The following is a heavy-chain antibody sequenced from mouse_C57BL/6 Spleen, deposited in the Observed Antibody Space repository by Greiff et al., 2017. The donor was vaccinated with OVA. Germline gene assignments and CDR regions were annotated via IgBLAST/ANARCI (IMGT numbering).Heavy chain of an antibody. CDR1: GFTFSSYA. Sequence: EVHLVESGGGLVKPGGSLKLSCAASGFTFSSYAMSWVRQTPEKRLEWVATISDGGSYTYYPDNVKGRFTISRDNAKNNLYLQMSHLKSEDTAMYYCARRTGKDYAMDYWGQGTSVTVSS. CDR2: ISDGGSYT. CDR3: ARRTGKDYAMDY. D-gene: IGHD4-1*01. J-gene: IGHJ4*01. V-gene: IGHV5-4*01.